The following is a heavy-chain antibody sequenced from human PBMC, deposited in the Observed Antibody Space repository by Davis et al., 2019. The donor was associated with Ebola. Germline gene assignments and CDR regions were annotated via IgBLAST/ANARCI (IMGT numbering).Heavy chain of an antibody. D-gene: IGHD2-2*01. CDR2: INHSGST. J-gene: IGHJ5*02. CDR3: ARAVGSSTSWFDP. V-gene: IGHV4-34*01. Sequence: GSLRLSCAVYGGSFSGYYWSWIRQPPGKGLEWIGEINHSGSTNYNPSLMSRVTISVDTSKNQFSLKLSSVTAADTAVYYCARAVGSSTSWFDPWGQGTLVTVSS. CDR1: GGSFSGYY.